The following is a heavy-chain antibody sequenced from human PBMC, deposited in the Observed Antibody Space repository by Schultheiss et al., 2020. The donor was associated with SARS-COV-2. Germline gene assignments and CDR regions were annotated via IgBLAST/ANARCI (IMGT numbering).Heavy chain of an antibody. Sequence: GGSLRLSCAASGFTFSSYAMHWVRQAPGKGLEYVSAISSNGGSTYYANSVKGRFTISRDNSKNTLYLQMNSLRAEDTAVYYCARVQAYYDILTGYSTPYYFDYWGQGTLVTVSS. CDR1: GFTFSSYA. J-gene: IGHJ4*02. CDR3: ARVQAYYDILTGYSTPYYFDY. V-gene: IGHV3-64*01. CDR2: ISSNGGST. D-gene: IGHD3-9*01.